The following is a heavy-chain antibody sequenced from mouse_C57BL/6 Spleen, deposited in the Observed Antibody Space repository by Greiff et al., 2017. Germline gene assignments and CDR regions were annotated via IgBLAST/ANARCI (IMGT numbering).Heavy chain of an antibody. CDR3: ARGRTIYDYDGAMDY. D-gene: IGHD2-4*01. J-gene: IGHJ4*01. CDR2: IYPRSGNT. V-gene: IGHV1-81*01. Sequence: QVQLKESGAELARPGASVKLSCKASGYTFTSYGISWVKQRTGQGLEWIGEIYPRSGNTYYNEKFKGKATLTADKSSSTAYMELRSLTSEDSAVYFCARGRTIYDYDGAMDYWGQGTSVTVSS. CDR1: GYTFTSYG.